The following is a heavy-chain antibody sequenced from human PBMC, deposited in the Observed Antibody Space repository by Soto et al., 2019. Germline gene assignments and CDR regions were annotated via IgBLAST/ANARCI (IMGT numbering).Heavy chain of an antibody. CDR1: GFTFSNYW. V-gene: IGHV3-74*01. J-gene: IGHJ4*02. D-gene: IGHD3-22*01. CDR2: INGDGSNT. Sequence: EVQLVESGGGLVQPGGSLRLSCAASGFTFSNYWMNWVRQAPGKGLVWVSRINGDGSNTNYADSVKGRFTISKDNAKNTVYVEMNSLRAEDTAVYYCARGGYDHGGYWRNWGQGTLVTVSS. CDR3: ARGGYDHGGYWRN.